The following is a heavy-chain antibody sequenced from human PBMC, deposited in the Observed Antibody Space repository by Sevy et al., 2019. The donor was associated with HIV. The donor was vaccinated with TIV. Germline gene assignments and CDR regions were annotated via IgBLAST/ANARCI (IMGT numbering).Heavy chain of an antibody. CDR3: ARDLFLMVYDAFDI. Sequence: GGSLRLSCAASGFTFSSYWMSWVRQAPGKGLEWVANIKQDGSEKYYVDSVKGRFTISRDNAKNSLYLQMNSLRADDTAVYYCARDLFLMVYDAFDIWGQGTMVTVSS. CDR1: GFTFSSYW. V-gene: IGHV3-7*01. J-gene: IGHJ3*02. CDR2: IKQDGSEK. D-gene: IGHD2-8*01.